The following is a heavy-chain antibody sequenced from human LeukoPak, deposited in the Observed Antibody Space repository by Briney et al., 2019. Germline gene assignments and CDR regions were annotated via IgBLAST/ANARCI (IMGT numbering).Heavy chain of an antibody. CDR1: GFTVSSDY. J-gene: IGHJ4*02. D-gene: IGHD6-13*01. Sequence: GGSLRLSCAASGFTVSSDYMTWVRQAPAKGLEWVSVIYSGGSTYYADSVKGRFTISRDSSKNTLYLQMNSLRAEDTAVYYCARADYSGSSAGVDYWGQGTLVTVSS. CDR3: ARADYSGSSAGVDY. CDR2: IYSGGST. V-gene: IGHV3-66*01.